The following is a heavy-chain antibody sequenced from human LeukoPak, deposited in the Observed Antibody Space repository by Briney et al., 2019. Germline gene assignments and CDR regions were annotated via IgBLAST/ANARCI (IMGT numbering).Heavy chain of an antibody. CDR2: IWSDGSDK. J-gene: IGHJ5*02. D-gene: IGHD4-17*01. Sequence: GRSLRLSCAASGFTFNTFGMHWVRQAPGKGLEWVAVIWSDGSDKYYADSVKGRFTISRDDSKNTLYLEMNSLRAEDTAVYYCARSTAVTTNNWFDHWGQGTLVTVSS. CDR3: ARSTAVTTNNWFDH. V-gene: IGHV3-33*01. CDR1: GFTFNTFG.